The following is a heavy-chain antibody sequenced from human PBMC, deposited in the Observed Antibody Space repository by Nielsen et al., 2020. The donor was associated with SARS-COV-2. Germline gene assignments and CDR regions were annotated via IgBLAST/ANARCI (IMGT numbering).Heavy chain of an antibody. CDR2: IWYDGSNK. CDR3: ARALGAEKYYYYYYGMDV. J-gene: IGHJ6*02. V-gene: IGHV3-33*01. D-gene: IGHD3-10*01. Sequence: GSLKISCAASGFTFSSYGMHWVRQAPGKGLEWVAVIWYDGSNKYYADSVKGRFTISRDNSKNTLYLQMNSLRAEDTAVYYCARALGAEKYYYYYYGMDVWGQGTTVTVSS. CDR1: GFTFSSYG.